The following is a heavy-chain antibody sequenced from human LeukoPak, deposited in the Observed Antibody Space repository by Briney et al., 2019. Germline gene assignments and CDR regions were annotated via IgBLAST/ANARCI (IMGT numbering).Heavy chain of an antibody. CDR1: GFTFSSYS. J-gene: IGHJ4*02. D-gene: IGHD3-10*01. V-gene: IGHV3-21*01. CDR3: ARALVRGGYFDY. CDR2: ISSSSSYI. Sequence: PGGSLRRSCAASGFTFSSYSMNWVRQAPGKGLEWVSSISSSSSYIYYADSVKGRFTISRDNAKNSLYLQMNSLRAEDTAVYYCARALVRGGYFDYWGQGTLVTVSS.